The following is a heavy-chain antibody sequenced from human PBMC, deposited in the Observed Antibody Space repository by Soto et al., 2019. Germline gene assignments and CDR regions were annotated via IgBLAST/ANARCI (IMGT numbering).Heavy chain of an antibody. D-gene: IGHD3-22*01. V-gene: IGHV3-23*01. CDR3: ANGGDYYDSSGYYYDRYDAFDI. CDR1: GFTFSSYA. CDR2: ISGSGGST. J-gene: IGHJ3*02. Sequence: PXGSLQLSGAASGFTFSSYAMSWVRQAPGKGLEWVSAISGSGGSTYYADSVKGRFTISRDNSKNTLYLQMNSLRAEDTAVYYCANGGDYYDSSGYYYDRYDAFDIWGQGTMVTVSS.